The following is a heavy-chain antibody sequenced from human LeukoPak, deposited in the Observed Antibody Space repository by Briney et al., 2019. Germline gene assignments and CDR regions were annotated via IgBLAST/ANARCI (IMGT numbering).Heavy chain of an antibody. D-gene: IGHD2-21*01. J-gene: IGHJ4*02. CDR1: GFTFSDYY. Sequence: GGSLRLSCAASGFTFSDYYMSWIRQAPGKGLEWVSYISTSGSTIYYADSVKGRFTISRDNTKNSLYLQMNSLRAEDTAVYYCATYSSLHLGYYFDYWGQGTLVSVSS. CDR2: ISTSGSTI. V-gene: IGHV3-11*01. CDR3: ATYSSLHLGYYFDY.